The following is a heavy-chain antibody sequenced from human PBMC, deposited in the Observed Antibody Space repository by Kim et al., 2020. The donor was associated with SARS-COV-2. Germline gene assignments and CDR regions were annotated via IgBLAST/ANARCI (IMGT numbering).Heavy chain of an antibody. CDR1: GFTFSTYW. Sequence: GGSLRLSCAASGFTFSTYWMTWVRQAPGKGLEWVANIKQDGSEKYYVDSVQGRFTISRDNAKNSVYLQMNSLSAEDTAVYYCARAVRGYSGYDMGVDDYWGQGTLVTVSS. V-gene: IGHV3-7*01. CDR2: IKQDGSEK. CDR3: ARAVRGYSGYDMGVDDY. D-gene: IGHD5-12*01. J-gene: IGHJ4*02.